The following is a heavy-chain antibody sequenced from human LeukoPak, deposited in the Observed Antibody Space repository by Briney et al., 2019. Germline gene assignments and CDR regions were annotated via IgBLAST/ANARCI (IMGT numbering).Heavy chain of an antibody. Sequence: PGGSLRLSCAASGFTFSNAWMSWVRQAPGKGLEWVGRIKSKTDGGTTDYAAPVKGRFTISRDDSKNTLYLQMNSLKTEDTAVYYCTTDFGATMVRGVEYYYYYMDVWGKGTTVTISS. D-gene: IGHD3-10*01. CDR1: GFTFSNAW. J-gene: IGHJ6*03. CDR3: TTDFGATMVRGVEYYYYYMDV. V-gene: IGHV3-15*01. CDR2: IKSKTDGGTT.